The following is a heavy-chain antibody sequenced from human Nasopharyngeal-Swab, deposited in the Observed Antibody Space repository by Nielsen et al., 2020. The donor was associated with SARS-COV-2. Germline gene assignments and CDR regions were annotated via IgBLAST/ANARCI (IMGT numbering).Heavy chain of an antibody. Sequence: WVRQAPGQRLEWMGWINAGSGNTKYSQKFQGRVTITADESTSTAYMELSSLRSEDTAVYYCARDPLGTNYFDYWGQGTLVTVSS. CDR2: INAGSGNT. D-gene: IGHD3/OR15-3a*01. CDR3: ARDPLGTNYFDY. J-gene: IGHJ4*02. V-gene: IGHV1-3*01.